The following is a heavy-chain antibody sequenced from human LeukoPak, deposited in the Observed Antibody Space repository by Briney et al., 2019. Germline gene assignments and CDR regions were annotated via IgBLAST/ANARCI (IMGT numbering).Heavy chain of an antibody. J-gene: IGHJ4*02. V-gene: IGHV3-7*01. CDR3: ARLKVAGDY. Sequence: GGSLRLSCAASGFTFSGYWMSWVRQAPGKGLEWVANIKQDGSEKYYVDSVKGRFTISRDNAKNSLYLQMNSLRAEDTAVYYCARLKVAGDYWGQGTLVTVSS. CDR1: GFTFSGYW. CDR2: IKQDGSEK. D-gene: IGHD6-19*01.